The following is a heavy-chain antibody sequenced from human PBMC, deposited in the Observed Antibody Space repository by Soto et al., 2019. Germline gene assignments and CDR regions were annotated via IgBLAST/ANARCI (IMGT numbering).Heavy chain of an antibody. D-gene: IGHD3-22*01. V-gene: IGHV1-18*04. Sequence: ALVKVSCNASGYSFTSYGISWVRQAPGQGPEWMGWISGHNCNTNHPQSLQGRVTMTTDTSRNTAYMELRSLRSDDTAVYYCARHRFNYYDDTVYYYFDYWGQGTLVTVS. CDR2: ISGHNCNT. CDR1: GYSFTSYG. CDR3: ARHRFNYYDDTVYYYFDY. J-gene: IGHJ4*02.